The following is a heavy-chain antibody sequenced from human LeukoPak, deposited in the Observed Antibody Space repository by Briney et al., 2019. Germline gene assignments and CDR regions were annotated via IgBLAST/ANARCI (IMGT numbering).Heavy chain of an antibody. V-gene: IGHV5-51*01. CDR3: ARPFSGSYVDY. Sequence: GESLKISCKGSGYSFASYWIGWVRQMPGKGLEWMGIIYPGDSDTKYSPPFQGQVTISADKSISTAYLQWSSLKASDSAMYYRARPFSGSYVDYWGQGTLVSVSS. CDR1: GYSFASYW. CDR2: IYPGDSDT. J-gene: IGHJ4*02. D-gene: IGHD1-26*01.